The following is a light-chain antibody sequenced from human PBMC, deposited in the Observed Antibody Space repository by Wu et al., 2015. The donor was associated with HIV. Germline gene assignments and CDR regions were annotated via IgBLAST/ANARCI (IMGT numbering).Light chain of an antibody. CDR3: QQYGSSPPMYT. V-gene: IGKV3-20*01. CDR2: GAS. Sequence: EVVLTQSPGTLSLSPGVRATLSCRASQSVSSRFLTWYQQKPGQAPRLLIYGASSRATGIPDRFSGSGSGTDFTLTIGRLEPEDLAVYYCQQYGSSPPMYTFGQGTKLEIK. CDR1: QSVSSRF. J-gene: IGKJ2*01.